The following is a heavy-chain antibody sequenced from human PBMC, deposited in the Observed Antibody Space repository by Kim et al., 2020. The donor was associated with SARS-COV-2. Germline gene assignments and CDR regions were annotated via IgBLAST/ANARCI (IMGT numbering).Heavy chain of an antibody. CDR2: INHSGST. D-gene: IGHD3-10*01. CDR1: GGSFSGYY. Sequence: SETLSLTCAVYGGSFSGYYWSWIRQPPGKGLEWIGEINHSGSTNYNPSLKSRVTISVDTSKNQFSLKLSSVTAADTAVYYCARGPIRGVIGNPWGQGTL. V-gene: IGHV4-34*01. CDR3: ARGPIRGVIGNP. J-gene: IGHJ5*02.